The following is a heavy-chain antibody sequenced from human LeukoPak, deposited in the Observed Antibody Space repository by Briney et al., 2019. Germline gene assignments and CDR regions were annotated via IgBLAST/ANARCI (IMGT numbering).Heavy chain of an antibody. Sequence: SETLSLTCTVSGGSISSYYWSWIRQPPGKGLEWIGYIYYSGSTNYNPSLKSRVTISVDTSKNQFSLKLSSVTAADTAVYYCARERITMVRELSNWFDPWGQGTLVTVSS. D-gene: IGHD3-10*01. CDR2: IYYSGST. J-gene: IGHJ5*02. CDR3: ARERITMVRELSNWFDP. CDR1: GGSISSYY. V-gene: IGHV4-59*01.